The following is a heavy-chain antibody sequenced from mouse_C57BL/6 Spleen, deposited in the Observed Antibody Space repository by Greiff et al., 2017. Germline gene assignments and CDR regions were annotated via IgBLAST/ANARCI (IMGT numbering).Heavy chain of an antibody. CDR2: IDPEDGET. Sequence: VQLQQSGAELVKPGASVKLSCTASGFNIKDYYMHWVKQRTEQGLAWIGRIDPEDGETKYAPKFQGKATITADTSSNTAYLQLSSLTSEDTAVYYCVQWAPIYYDYDKGVAYWGQGTLVTVSA. D-gene: IGHD2-4*01. CDR1: GFNIKDYY. V-gene: IGHV14-2*01. J-gene: IGHJ3*01. CDR3: VQWAPIYYDYDKGVAY.